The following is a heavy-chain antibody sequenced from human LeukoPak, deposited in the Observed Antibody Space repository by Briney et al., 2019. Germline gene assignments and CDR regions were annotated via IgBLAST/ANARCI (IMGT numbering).Heavy chain of an antibody. D-gene: IGHD2-15*01. CDR2: INPNSGVT. V-gene: IGHV1-2*02. J-gene: IGHJ4*02. CDR3: GKGRCSGVSCYLIDY. Sequence: ASVKVSCKASGYTFTDYYLHWVRQSPGRGLEWMGWINPNSGVTKSAQKFQVRVSMTGDTSINTAYMELSRLTSDDTAVYYCGKGRCSGVSCYLIDYWGQGTLVTVSS. CDR1: GYTFTDYY.